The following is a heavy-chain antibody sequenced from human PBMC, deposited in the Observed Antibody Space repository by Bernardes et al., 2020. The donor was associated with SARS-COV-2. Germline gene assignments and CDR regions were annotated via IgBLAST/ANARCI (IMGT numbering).Heavy chain of an antibody. J-gene: IGHJ4*01. V-gene: IGHV4-4*02. D-gene: IGHD1-1*01. CDR1: GGSISNHNW. CDR3: VKNNEAGVHGPGVDF. CDR2: IYHSGNT. Sequence: SETLSLTCAVSGGSISNHNWWSWVRQPPGTGLEWIGEIYHSGNTNYNPSLKSRVTISVDETKNQFSLKLTSVTAADTGVYYCVKNNEAGVHGPGVDFWGQGTLVIVSS.